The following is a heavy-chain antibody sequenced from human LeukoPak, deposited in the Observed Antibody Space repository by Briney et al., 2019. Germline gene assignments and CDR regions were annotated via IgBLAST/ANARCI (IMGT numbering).Heavy chain of an antibody. CDR1: GFTFSSYS. J-gene: IGHJ5*02. V-gene: IGHV3-21*01. Sequence: PGGSLRLSCAASGFTFSSYSMNWVRQAPGKGLEWVSSISSSSSYIYYADSVKGRFTISRDNAKNSLYLQMNSLRAEDTAVYYCAREPRQIAAAKINWFDPWGQGTLVTVSS. D-gene: IGHD6-13*01. CDR3: AREPRQIAAAKINWFDP. CDR2: ISSSSSYI.